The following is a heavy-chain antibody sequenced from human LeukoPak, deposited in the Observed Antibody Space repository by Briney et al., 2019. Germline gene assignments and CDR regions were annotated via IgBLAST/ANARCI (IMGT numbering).Heavy chain of an antibody. J-gene: IGHJ5*02. CDR1: GYSFTDYY. CDR3: ARADRLHGGPYLIGP. CDR2: INPYSGGT. D-gene: IGHD3-16*01. Sequence: GASVKVSCETSGYSFTDYYMHWVRQAPGQGLEWMGWINPYSGGTSSAQKFQGRVTMTRDTSISTVYMQVSWLTSDDTAIYYCARADRLHGGPYLIGPWGQGTLVTFSS. V-gene: IGHV1-2*02.